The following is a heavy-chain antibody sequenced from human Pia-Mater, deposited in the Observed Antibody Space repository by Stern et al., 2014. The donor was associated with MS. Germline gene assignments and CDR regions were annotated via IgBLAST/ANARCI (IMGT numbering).Heavy chain of an antibody. V-gene: IGHV4-59*01. CDR1: GGSISTYR. D-gene: IGHD6-19*01. Sequence: QVQLQESGPRLVKPSETLPLTCSVSGGSISTYRWNWIRQSPGKGLEWIGYSYYDGSTNYNFSLKSRVIISADRSGKRYSLKLSPVTAADTAVYYCARSPHTGSGWLYYFDYWGQGALVTVSS. J-gene: IGHJ4*02. CDR3: ARSPHTGSGWLYYFDY. CDR2: SYYDGST.